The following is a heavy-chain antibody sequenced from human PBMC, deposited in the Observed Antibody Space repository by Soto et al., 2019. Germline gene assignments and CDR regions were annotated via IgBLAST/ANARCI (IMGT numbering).Heavy chain of an antibody. CDR2: ISLDGITK. CDR1: GFSFSNYV. Sequence: QVQLVESGGGVVQPGRSLRLSCAASGFSFSNYVMQWIRQGPGKGLEWVAAISLDGITKLYADSVKGRFTVSRDNSKNTLYVQMDTLRAEDTAVYYCATEDHSSGHAGTFYHWGQGTLVTVSS. V-gene: IGHV3-30*04. J-gene: IGHJ1*01. D-gene: IGHD3-22*01. CDR3: ATEDHSSGHAGTFYH.